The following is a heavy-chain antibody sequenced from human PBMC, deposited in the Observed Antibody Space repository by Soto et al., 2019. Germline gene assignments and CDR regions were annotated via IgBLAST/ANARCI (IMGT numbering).Heavy chain of an antibody. CDR3: ATGTAGDSSGYWVY. CDR2: IIPVLGTE. CDR1: RGTFSSYA. Sequence: QVQLVQSGAEVKKPGSSVKVSCRASRGTFSSYAINWVRQAPGQGLEWMGGIIPVLGTEDYSQKLQGRVTITADESTSTAYMELSSLRSEDAAVYYCATGTAGDSSGYWVYWGQGTLVTVSS. V-gene: IGHV1-69*01. J-gene: IGHJ4*02. D-gene: IGHD3-22*01.